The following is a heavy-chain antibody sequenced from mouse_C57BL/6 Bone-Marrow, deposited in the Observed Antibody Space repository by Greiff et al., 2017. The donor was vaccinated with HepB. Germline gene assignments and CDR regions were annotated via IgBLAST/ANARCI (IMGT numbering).Heavy chain of an antibody. J-gene: IGHJ2*01. Sequence: VQLQQPGAELVMPGASVKLSCKASGYTFTSYWMHWVKQRPGQGLEWIGEIDPSDSYTNYNQKFKGKSTLTVDKSSSTAYMQLSSLTSEDSAVYYCARNYYSPFDYWGQGTTLTVSS. D-gene: IGHD2-12*01. CDR3: ARNYYSPFDY. CDR2: IDPSDSYT. CDR1: GYTFTSYW. V-gene: IGHV1-69*01.